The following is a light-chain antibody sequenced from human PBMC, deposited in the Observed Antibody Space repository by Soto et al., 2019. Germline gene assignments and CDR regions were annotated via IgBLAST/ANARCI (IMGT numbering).Light chain of an antibody. Sequence: DIQMTQSPSSLSASVGDRVTITCRASQGIRNDLGWYQQKPGKAPKLLIYAASSLQSGVPSRFSGSVSGTDFTLTISCPQSEDFATYYCQKYYSYPITFGQGTRLEIK. V-gene: IGKV1-17*01. CDR3: QKYYSYPIT. CDR1: QGIRND. CDR2: AAS. J-gene: IGKJ5*01.